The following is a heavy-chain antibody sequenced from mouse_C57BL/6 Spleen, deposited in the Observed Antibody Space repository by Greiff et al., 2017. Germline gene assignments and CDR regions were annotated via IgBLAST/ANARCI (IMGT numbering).Heavy chain of an antibody. D-gene: IGHD2-2*01. CDR1: GYAFSSSW. CDR2: IYPGDGDT. J-gene: IGHJ2*01. Sequence: QVQLQQSGPELVKPGASVKISCKASGYAFSSSWMNWVKQRPGKGLEWIGRIYPGDGDTNYNGKFKGKATLTADKSSSTAYMQLSSRTSEDSAVYFCAREGYPYYFDYWGQGTTLTVSS. V-gene: IGHV1-82*01. CDR3: AREGYPYYFDY.